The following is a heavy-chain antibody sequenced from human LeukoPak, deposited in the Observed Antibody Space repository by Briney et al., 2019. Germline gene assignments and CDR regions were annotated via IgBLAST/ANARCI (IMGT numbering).Heavy chain of an antibody. V-gene: IGHV1-69*05. Sequence: SVKVSCKASGGTFSSHAISWVRQAPGQGLEWMGGIIPIFGTASYAQKFQGRVTITTDESTSTAYTELSSLRSEDTAVYYCASTRRIAMPSYYFNYWGQGTLVTVSS. CDR1: GGTFSSHA. J-gene: IGHJ4*02. D-gene: IGHD2-2*01. CDR2: IIPIFGTA. CDR3: ASTRRIAMPSYYFNY.